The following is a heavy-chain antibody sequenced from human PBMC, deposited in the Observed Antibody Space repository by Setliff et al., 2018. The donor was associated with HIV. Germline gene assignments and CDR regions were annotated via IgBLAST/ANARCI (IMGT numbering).Heavy chain of an antibody. V-gene: IGHV3-48*01. CDR2: ISSSGFPI. Sequence: GESLKISCEASGFTFSTYGMNWVRHAPGKGLEWVAQISSSGFPIYYADSVRGRFTASRDNGKNSLFLQMNSLRAEDTAVYYCVRGTLDFWGQGNLVTAPQ. CDR3: VRGTLDF. CDR1: GFTFSTYG. J-gene: IGHJ4*02.